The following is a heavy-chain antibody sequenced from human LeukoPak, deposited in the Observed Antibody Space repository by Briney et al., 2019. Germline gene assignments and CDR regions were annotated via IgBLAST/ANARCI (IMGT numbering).Heavy chain of an antibody. Sequence: ASVKVSCKASGYTFNGYYMHWVRQAPGQGLEWMGRINPNSGGTNYAQKFQGRVTMTRDTSISTAYMELSRLRSDDTAVYYCARGGRGWYYWYFALWGRGTLVTVYS. CDR3: ARGGRGWYYWYFAL. J-gene: IGHJ2*01. D-gene: IGHD6-19*01. V-gene: IGHV1-2*06. CDR1: GYTFNGYY. CDR2: INPNSGGT.